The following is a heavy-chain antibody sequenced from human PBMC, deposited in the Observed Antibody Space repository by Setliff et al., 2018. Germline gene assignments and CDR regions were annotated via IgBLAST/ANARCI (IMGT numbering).Heavy chain of an antibody. J-gene: IGHJ4*02. D-gene: IGHD1-1*01. CDR1: GASLNSGTYY. Sequence: SETLSLTCTVSGASLNSGTYYWGWIRQPPGKGLEWIGRIYYRGDTYYNASLKGRLTISVDTAQNQFSLRLTSVTAADTAFYYCARTGTYRYFDYWGQGSLVTVSS. CDR2: IYYRGDT. CDR3: ARTGTYRYFDY. V-gene: IGHV4-39*01.